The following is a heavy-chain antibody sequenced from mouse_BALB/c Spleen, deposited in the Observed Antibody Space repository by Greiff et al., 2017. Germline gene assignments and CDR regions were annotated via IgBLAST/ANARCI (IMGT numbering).Heavy chain of an antibody. J-gene: IGHJ2*01. V-gene: IGHV1-54*01. Sequence: VKLQESGAELVRPGTSVKVSCKASGYAFTNYLIEWVKQRPGQGLEWIGVIIPGSGGTNYNEKFKGKATLTADKSSSTAYMQLSSLTSDDSAVYFCARLVVADYFDYWGQGTTLTVSS. D-gene: IGHD1-1*01. CDR2: IIPGSGGT. CDR1: GYAFTNYL. CDR3: ARLVVADYFDY.